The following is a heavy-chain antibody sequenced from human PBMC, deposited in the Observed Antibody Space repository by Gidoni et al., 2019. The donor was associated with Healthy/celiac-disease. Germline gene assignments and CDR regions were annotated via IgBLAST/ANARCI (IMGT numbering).Heavy chain of an antibody. CDR1: GGSISSYY. J-gene: IGHJ4*02. D-gene: IGHD3-10*01. Sequence: QVQLQESGPGLVKPSETLSLTCTVSGGSISSYYWSWIRQPPGKGLEWIGYIYYSGSTNYNPSLKSRVTISVDTSKNQFSLKLSSVTAADTAVYYCARDVDGSDSWSQGTLVTVSS. CDR3: ARDVDGSDS. V-gene: IGHV4-59*01. CDR2: IYYSGST.